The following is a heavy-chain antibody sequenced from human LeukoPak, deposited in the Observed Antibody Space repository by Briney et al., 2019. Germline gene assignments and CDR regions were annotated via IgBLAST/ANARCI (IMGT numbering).Heavy chain of an antibody. J-gene: IGHJ3*02. CDR3: ARDPSNYYDFWSGYHLDAFDI. D-gene: IGHD3-3*01. CDR1: GFTFSSYS. V-gene: IGHV3-48*01. Sequence: GGSLRLSCAASGFTFSSYSMNWVRQAPGKGLEWVSYIISSSSTIYYADSVKGRFTISRDNAKNSLYLQMNSLRAEDTAVYYCARDPSNYYDFWSGYHLDAFDIWGQGTMVTVSS. CDR2: IISSSSTI.